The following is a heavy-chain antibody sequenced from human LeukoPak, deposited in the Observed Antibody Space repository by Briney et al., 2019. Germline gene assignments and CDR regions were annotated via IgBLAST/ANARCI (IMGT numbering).Heavy chain of an antibody. Sequence: ASVKVSCKASGYTFTSYGISWVRQAPGQGLEWMGWISAYNGNTNFAQKFQGRVTMTRDTSISTAYMELSRLRSDDTAVYYCAREASSGSGSFDIWGQGTMVTVSS. V-gene: IGHV1-18*01. D-gene: IGHD3-22*01. CDR2: ISAYNGNT. CDR3: AREASSGSGSFDI. J-gene: IGHJ3*02. CDR1: GYTFTSYG.